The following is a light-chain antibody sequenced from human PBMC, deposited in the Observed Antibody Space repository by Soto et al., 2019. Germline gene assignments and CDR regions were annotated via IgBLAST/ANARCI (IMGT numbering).Light chain of an antibody. CDR3: QKYHSPPFT. J-gene: IGKJ2*01. V-gene: IGKV3-11*01. CDR2: DAS. Sequence: EIVLTQSPATLSLSPGERATLSCRASQSVSSYLAWYQQKPGQAPRLLIYDASNRATGIPARFSGSGSGTDFTLTISSLEPEDFAVYYCQKYHSPPFTFGQGTKLEIK. CDR1: QSVSSY.